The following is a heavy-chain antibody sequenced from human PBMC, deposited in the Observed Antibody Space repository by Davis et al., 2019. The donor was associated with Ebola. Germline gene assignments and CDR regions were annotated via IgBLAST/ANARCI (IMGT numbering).Heavy chain of an antibody. V-gene: IGHV1-18*01. J-gene: IGHJ4*02. Sequence: ASVKVSCKASGDTFDDYGISWVRQAPGQGLQWVGWINGYNGNTHYEQTFQGRVSMTRDTSTVTAYMELRSLRSDDTAMYYCARVRSQYNWNDFDYWGQGTLVTVTS. D-gene: IGHD1-1*01. CDR3: ARVRSQYNWNDFDY. CDR1: GDTFDDYG. CDR2: INGYNGNT.